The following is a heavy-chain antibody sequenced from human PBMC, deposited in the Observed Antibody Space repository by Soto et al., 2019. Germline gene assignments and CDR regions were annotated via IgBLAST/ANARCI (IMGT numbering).Heavy chain of an antibody. Sequence: SETLSLTCAVYGGSFSGYYWSWIRQPPGKGLEWIGEINHSGSTNYNPSLKSRVTISVDTSKNQFPLKLSSVTAADTAVYYCARGGGQLVPNWFDPWGQGTLVTVSS. CDR1: GGSFSGYY. V-gene: IGHV4-34*01. CDR3: ARGGGQLVPNWFDP. CDR2: INHSGST. D-gene: IGHD6-6*01. J-gene: IGHJ5*02.